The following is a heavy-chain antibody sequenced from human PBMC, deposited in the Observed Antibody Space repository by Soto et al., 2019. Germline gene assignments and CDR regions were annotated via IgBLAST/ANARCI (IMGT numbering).Heavy chain of an antibody. V-gene: IGHV4-39*01. CDR3: RRSSRYSTDV. CDR1: GDSIRSSSY. Sequence: SETLSLTCTVSGDSIRSSSYWGWIRQPPGKGLEWIGSIYSTGNTYYNPSLNSQVTISVDTSKSQFSLNVISVTAADTAVYYCRRSSRYSTDVWGQGTTVTVSS. D-gene: IGHD6-13*01. CDR2: IYSTGNT. J-gene: IGHJ6*02.